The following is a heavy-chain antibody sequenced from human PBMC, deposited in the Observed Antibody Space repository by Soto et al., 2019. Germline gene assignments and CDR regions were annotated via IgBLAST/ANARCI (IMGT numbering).Heavy chain of an antibody. CDR1: GFSLSTSGMC. V-gene: IGHV2-70*01. CDR2: IDWDDDK. Sequence: SGPTLVNPTQTLTLTCTFSGFSLSTSGMCVSWIRQPPGKALEWLALIDWDDDKYYSTSLKTRLTISKDTSKNQVVLTMTNMDPVDTATYYCARIIRPSRVHRSGYDYGQPGGSVIFDYWGQGTLVTVSS. D-gene: IGHD5-12*01. CDR3: ARIIRPSRVHRSGYDYGQPGGSVIFDY. J-gene: IGHJ4*02.